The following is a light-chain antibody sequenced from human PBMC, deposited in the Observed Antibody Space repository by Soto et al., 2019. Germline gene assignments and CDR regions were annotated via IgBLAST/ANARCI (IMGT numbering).Light chain of an antibody. V-gene: IGKV1-39*01. CDR2: AAS. CDR1: QSISSY. J-gene: IGKJ1*01. CDR3: QQSYSTLWT. Sequence: DIPMTQSPSSLSASVGDRVTITCRASQSISSYLNWYQQKPGKAPKLLIYAASSLQSGVPSRFSGSGSGTDFTLTISSLQREDFATYYCQQSYSTLWTFGQGTKVEIK.